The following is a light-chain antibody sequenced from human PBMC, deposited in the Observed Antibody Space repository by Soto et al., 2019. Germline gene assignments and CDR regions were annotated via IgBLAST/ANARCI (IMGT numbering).Light chain of an antibody. CDR3: QQRSNWPPIT. Sequence: EIVMTQSPATLSVSPVGRATLSCRASQSISDTLAWYQQKPGQAPRLLIYGASTRATGIPARFSGSGSGTEFTLTISSLEPEDFAVYYCQQRSNWPPITFGQGTRLEIK. J-gene: IGKJ5*01. CDR1: QSISDT. CDR2: GAS. V-gene: IGKV3-15*01.